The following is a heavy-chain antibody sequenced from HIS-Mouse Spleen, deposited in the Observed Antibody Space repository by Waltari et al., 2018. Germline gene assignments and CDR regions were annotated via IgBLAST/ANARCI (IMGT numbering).Heavy chain of an antibody. CDR2: IYPSGST. CDR1: GYSISSGYY. Sequence: QVQLQESGPGLVKPSETLSLTCTASGYSISSGYYWGWIRQPPGKGLEWIGSIYPSGSTYYNPSLKSRVTISVDTSKNQFSLKLSSVTAADTAVYYCAREPHLQLELAFDIWGQGTMVTVSS. J-gene: IGHJ3*02. D-gene: IGHD1-1*01. CDR3: AREPHLQLELAFDI. V-gene: IGHV4-38-2*02.